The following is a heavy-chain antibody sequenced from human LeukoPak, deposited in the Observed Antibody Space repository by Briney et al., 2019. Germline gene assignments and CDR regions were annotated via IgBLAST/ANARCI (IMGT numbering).Heavy chain of an antibody. Sequence: GGSLRLSCAASGFTFSSYAMHWVRQAPGKGLEYDSAISSNGGSTYYANSVKGRSTISRDNSKNTLYLQMGSLRAEDMAVYYCARDNSDDSGYDYVGGLIDYWGQGTLVTVSS. CDR1: GFTFSSYA. V-gene: IGHV3-64*01. CDR2: ISSNGGST. D-gene: IGHD5-12*01. J-gene: IGHJ4*02. CDR3: ARDNSDDSGYDYVGGLIDY.